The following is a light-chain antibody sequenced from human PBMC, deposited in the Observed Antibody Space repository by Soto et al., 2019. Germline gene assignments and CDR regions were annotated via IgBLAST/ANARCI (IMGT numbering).Light chain of an antibody. V-gene: IGLV2-14*01. Sequence: QSALTQPASVSGSPGQSITISCTGTSSDVGVYNSVSWYQQHPGKAPKLILYDVTDRPSGVSYRFSGSKSGNTASLTISGLQAADEADYFCSSFTSSMTNVFGSGTKVTVL. CDR3: SSFTSSMTNV. CDR1: SSDVGVYNS. CDR2: DVT. J-gene: IGLJ1*01.